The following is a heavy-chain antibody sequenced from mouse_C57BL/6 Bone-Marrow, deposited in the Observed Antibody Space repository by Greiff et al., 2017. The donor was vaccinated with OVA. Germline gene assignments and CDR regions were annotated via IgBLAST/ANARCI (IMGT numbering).Heavy chain of an antibody. CDR2: IDPENGDT. CDR1: GFNIKDDY. J-gene: IGHJ2*01. D-gene: IGHD2-1*01. V-gene: IGHV14-4*01. CDR3: TSYGNFDY. Sequence: VQLQQSGAELVRPGASVKLSCTASGFNIKDDYMHWVKQRPEQGLEWIGWIDPENGDTEYASKFQGKATITADTSSTTAYLQLSSLTSEDTAVYDCTSYGNFDYWGQGTTLTVSS.